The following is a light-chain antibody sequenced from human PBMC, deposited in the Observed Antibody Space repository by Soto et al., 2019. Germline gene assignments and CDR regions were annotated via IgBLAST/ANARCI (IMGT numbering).Light chain of an antibody. Sequence: DVQMTQSPSTLSASVGDRVTIVCRASQGISRWLAWYQQKPGKAPKILIFDVSSLQSGVPSRFSGSGSATEFTRTISGVQPDGLGTYDCHQYNAYPNTFGQGTHLEIK. CDR3: HQYNAYPNT. CDR1: QGISRW. CDR2: DVS. J-gene: IGKJ5*01. V-gene: IGKV1-5*02.